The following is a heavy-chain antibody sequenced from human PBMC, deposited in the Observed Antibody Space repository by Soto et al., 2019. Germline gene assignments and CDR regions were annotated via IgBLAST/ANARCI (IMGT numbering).Heavy chain of an antibody. CDR3: ARGNVWGGYDPSYYDYMDV. Sequence: QVQLQQWGAGLLKPSETLSLTCAVSGGSFTGYVWNWIRQTPGKGLEWIGEINQIGSTTYNPSLKSRVSISVDRSKNQFPLGLNSRTAADTVVYYCARGNVWGGYDPSYYDYMDVWGKGTAVPVSS. J-gene: IGHJ6*03. CDR2: INQIGST. CDR1: GGSFTGYV. D-gene: IGHD3-16*01. V-gene: IGHV4-34*02.